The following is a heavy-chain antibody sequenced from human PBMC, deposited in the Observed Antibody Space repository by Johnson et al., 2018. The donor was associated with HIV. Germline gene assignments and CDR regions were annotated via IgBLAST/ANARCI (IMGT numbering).Heavy chain of an antibody. CDR1: GFAFSGYA. CDR3: ALDPSAGEQLDDAFDI. J-gene: IGHJ3*02. CDR2: ISYDGTKK. Sequence: QVQLVESGGGVVQPGRSLRLSCAASGFAFSGYALHWVRQAPGKGLEWVALISYDGTKKYSAGSVKGRFTISRVNSKNTLYLQMNNLRLGDTAVYSCALDPSAGEQLDDAFDIWGQGTMVTVSS. D-gene: IGHD6-6*01. V-gene: IGHV3-30*04.